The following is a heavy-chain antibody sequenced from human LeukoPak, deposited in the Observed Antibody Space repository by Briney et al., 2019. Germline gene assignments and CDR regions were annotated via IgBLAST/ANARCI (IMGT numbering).Heavy chain of an antibody. CDR2: ISYDGSTQ. V-gene: IGHV3-30*18. CDR3: AKGRMMATIMISFDY. J-gene: IGHJ4*02. Sequence: GGSLRLSCAASGFTFSGYGMHWVRQAPGKGLEWVAVISYDGSTQYYADSVKGRFTISRDNSHNTLSLQMNSLKAEDTAVYYCAKGRMMATIMISFDYWGRGTLVTVSS. CDR1: GFTFSGYG. D-gene: IGHD5-24*01.